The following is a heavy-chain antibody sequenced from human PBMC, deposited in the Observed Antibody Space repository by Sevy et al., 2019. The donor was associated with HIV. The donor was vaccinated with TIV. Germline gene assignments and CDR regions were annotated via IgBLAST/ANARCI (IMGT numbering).Heavy chain of an antibody. J-gene: IGHJ6*03. CDR1: GFTFSSYA. CDR3: AKWFGVATNYYYYYMDV. Sequence: GGSLRLSCAASGFTFSSYAMSWVRQAPGKGLECVSAISGSGGSTYYADSGKGRFTISRDNSKNTLYLQMNSLRAEDTAVYYCAKWFGVATNYYYYYMDVWGKGTTVTISS. CDR2: ISGSGGST. V-gene: IGHV3-23*01. D-gene: IGHD3-3*01.